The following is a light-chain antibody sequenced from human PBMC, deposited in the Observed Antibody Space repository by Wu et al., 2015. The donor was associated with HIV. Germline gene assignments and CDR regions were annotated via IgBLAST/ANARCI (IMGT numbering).Light chain of an antibody. J-gene: IGKJ3*01. CDR2: GAS. V-gene: IGKV3-20*01. CDR1: QSVRSNY. CDR3: QQYGNSPFT. Sequence: EIVLTQSPGTLSLSPGERATLSCRASQSVRSNYLAWYQQKPGQSPRLLIYGASSRATGIPDRFSGSESGTDFTLTINRLEPEDFALYYCQQYGNSPFTFGPGTKVDLK.